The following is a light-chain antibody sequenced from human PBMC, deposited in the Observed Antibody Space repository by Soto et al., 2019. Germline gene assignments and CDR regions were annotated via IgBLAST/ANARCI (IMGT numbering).Light chain of an antibody. CDR1: QSVSNNY. J-gene: IGKJ1*01. Sequence: EIVLTQSPGTLSLSPGERATLSCRARQSVSNNYLACYQQKPGQAPRLLIYGASSRANVIPDRFSGSGSGTDLTLTISSLEPEDFAAYDCQQYNDCPPWTFGQGTKVDIK. CDR3: QQYNDCPPWT. V-gene: IGKV3-20*01. CDR2: GAS.